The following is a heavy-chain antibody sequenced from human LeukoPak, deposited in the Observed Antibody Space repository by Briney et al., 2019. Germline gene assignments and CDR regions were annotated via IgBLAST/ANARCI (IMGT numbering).Heavy chain of an antibody. CDR2: IYYSGST. CDR3: ARGDYDILTGYYYYFDY. CDR1: GGSISSGDYY. D-gene: IGHD3-9*01. V-gene: IGHV4-30-4*01. J-gene: IGHJ4*02. Sequence: NPSETLSLTCTVSGGSISSGDYYWRWIRQPPGKGLEWIGYIYYSGSTYYNPSLKSRVTISVDTSKNQFSLKLSSVTAADTAVYYCARGDYDILTGYYYYFDYWGQGTLVTVSS.